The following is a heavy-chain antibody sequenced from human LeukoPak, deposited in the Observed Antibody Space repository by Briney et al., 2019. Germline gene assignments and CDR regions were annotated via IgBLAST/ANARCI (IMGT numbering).Heavy chain of an antibody. V-gene: IGHV4-4*07. Sequence: SETLSLTCTVSGGSISSYYWSRIRQPAGKGLEWIGRIYTSGSTNYSPSLKSRVTMSVDTSKNQFSLKLSSVTAADTAVYYCARVGSSGWYALYYFDYWGQGTLVTVSS. D-gene: IGHD6-19*01. CDR1: GGSISSYY. CDR2: IYTSGST. J-gene: IGHJ4*02. CDR3: ARVGSSGWYALYYFDY.